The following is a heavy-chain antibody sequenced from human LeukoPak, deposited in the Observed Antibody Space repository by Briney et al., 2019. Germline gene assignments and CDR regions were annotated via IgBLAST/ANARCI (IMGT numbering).Heavy chain of an antibody. D-gene: IGHD3-3*01. CDR3: ARLYYDFWSGYYSTFDY. J-gene: IGHJ4*02. CDR1: GGSISSGGYC. V-gene: IGHV4-31*03. CDR2: IYYSGST. Sequence: SRTLSLTCTVSGGSISSGGYCWSWIRQHPGKGLEWIGYIYYSGSTYYNPSLKSRVTISVDTSKNQFSLKLSSVTAADTAVYYCARLYYDFWSGYYSTFDYWGQGTLVTVSS.